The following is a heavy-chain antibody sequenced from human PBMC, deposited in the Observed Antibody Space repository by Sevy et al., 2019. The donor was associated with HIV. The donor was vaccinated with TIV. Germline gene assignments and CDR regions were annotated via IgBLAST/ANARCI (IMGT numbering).Heavy chain of an antibody. D-gene: IGHD5-18*01. V-gene: IGHV3-48*02. CDR1: GFTFSSYS. J-gene: IGHJ2*01. Sequence: GGSLRLSCAASGFTFSSYSMNWVRQAPGKGLEWVSYISSSSSTIYYADSVKGRFTISRDNAKNSLYLQMNSLRDEDTAVYYCARDKAVGYSYSDWYFDLRGRGTLVTVSS. CDR2: ISSSSSTI. CDR3: ARDKAVGYSYSDWYFDL.